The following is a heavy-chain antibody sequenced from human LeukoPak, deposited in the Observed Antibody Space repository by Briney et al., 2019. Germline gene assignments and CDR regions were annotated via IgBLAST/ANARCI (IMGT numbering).Heavy chain of an antibody. Sequence: ASVKVSCKASGYTFTGYYMHWVRQSPGQGLEWMGWINPNSGGTNYAQKFQGRVTMTRDTSISTAYMELSRLRSDDTAVYYCARERTLTSCYDYWGQGTLVTVSS. D-gene: IGHD2-15*01. CDR3: ARERTLTSCYDY. J-gene: IGHJ4*02. V-gene: IGHV1-2*02. CDR2: INPNSGGT. CDR1: GYTFTGYY.